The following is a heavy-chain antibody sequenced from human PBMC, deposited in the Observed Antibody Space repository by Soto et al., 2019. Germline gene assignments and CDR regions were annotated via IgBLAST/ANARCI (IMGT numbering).Heavy chain of an antibody. CDR2: IYHSGGT. CDR3: ARDSLSGYYLEF. Sequence: QLQLQESGSGLVKPSQTLSLTCAVSGDSISNGGYSWNWIRQPPGKGLEWIGYIYHSGGTDYNPSLKSRVFITVDSSNNQLFLKLSSVTAADTDVYYFARDSLSGYYLEFWGQGTLVTVSS. V-gene: IGHV4-30-2*01. D-gene: IGHD3-22*01. J-gene: IGHJ4*02. CDR1: GDSISNGGYS.